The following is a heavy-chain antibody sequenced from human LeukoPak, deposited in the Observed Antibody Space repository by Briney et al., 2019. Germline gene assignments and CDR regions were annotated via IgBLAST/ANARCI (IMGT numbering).Heavy chain of an antibody. CDR3: AKVGDDYGDYGDFDY. V-gene: IGHV3-21*01. CDR1: GFTFSSYS. Sequence: GGSLRLSCAASGFTFSSYSMNWVRQAPGKGLEWVSSITSGSSYIYYADSVKGRFTISRDNAENSLYLQMNSLRAEDTAVYYCAKVGDDYGDYGDFDYWGQGTLVTVSS. CDR2: ITSGSSYI. D-gene: IGHD4-17*01. J-gene: IGHJ4*02.